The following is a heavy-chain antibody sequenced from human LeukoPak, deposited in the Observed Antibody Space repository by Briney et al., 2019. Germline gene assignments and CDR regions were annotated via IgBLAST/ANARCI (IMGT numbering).Heavy chain of an antibody. J-gene: IGHJ6*03. D-gene: IGHD6-13*01. CDR3: ARDRLAAGSPYYYYMDV. CDR2: IYTSGST. Sequence: SETLSLTCTVSGGSISSYYWSWIRQPAGKGLEWIGRIYTSGSTNYNPSLKSRVTISVDKSKNQFSLKLSSVTAADTAVYYCARDRLAAGSPYYYYMDVWGKGTTVTVSS. V-gene: IGHV4-4*07. CDR1: GGSISSYY.